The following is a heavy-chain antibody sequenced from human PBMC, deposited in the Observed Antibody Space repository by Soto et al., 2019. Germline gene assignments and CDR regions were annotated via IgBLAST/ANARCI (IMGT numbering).Heavy chain of an antibody. CDR2: ISAYNGNT. Sequence: ASLKVSCKASGYTFTSYGISWVRQAPGQGLEWMGWISAYNGNTNYAQKLQGRVTMTTDTSTSTAYMELRSLRSDDTAVYYCARVSVGLWPYYYYGMDVWGQGTTVTVSS. CDR1: GYTFTSYG. D-gene: IGHD5-18*01. V-gene: IGHV1-18*01. CDR3: ARVSVGLWPYYYYGMDV. J-gene: IGHJ6*02.